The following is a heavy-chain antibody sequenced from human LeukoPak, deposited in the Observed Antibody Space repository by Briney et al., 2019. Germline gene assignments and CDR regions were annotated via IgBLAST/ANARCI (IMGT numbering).Heavy chain of an antibody. CDR3: ATGAVAGYYYYGMDV. Sequence: ASVKVSCEASGYTFTSYYMHWVRQAPGQGLEWMGIINPSGGSTSYAQKFQGRVTMTRDMSTSTVYMELSSLRSEDTAVYYCATGAVAGYYYYGMDVWGQGTTVTVSS. J-gene: IGHJ6*02. V-gene: IGHV1-46*01. D-gene: IGHD6-19*01. CDR2: INPSGGST. CDR1: GYTFTSYY.